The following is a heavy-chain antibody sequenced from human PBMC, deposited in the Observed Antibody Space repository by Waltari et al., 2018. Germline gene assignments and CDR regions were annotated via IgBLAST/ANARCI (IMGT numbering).Heavy chain of an antibody. J-gene: IGHJ4*02. CDR3: ATLSGSYSFDF. CDR2: ISSSSRYT. V-gene: IGHV3-21*01. D-gene: IGHD1-26*01. Sequence: EVQLVESGGGLVKPGGSLRLSCAASGFTFSGYSMNWVRQAPGKGLEWVSSISSSSRYTSYADSVKCRFTISRDNAKNSLYLQMTSLRAEDTAVYYCATLSGSYSFDFWGQGTLVTVSS. CDR1: GFTFSGYS.